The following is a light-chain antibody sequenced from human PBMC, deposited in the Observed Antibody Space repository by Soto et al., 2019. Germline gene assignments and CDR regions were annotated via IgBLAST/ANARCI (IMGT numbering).Light chain of an antibody. J-gene: IGLJ2*01. CDR1: SGDVGGYNF. CDR2: EVS. Sequence: QSALTQPPSASGSPGQSVTISCTGTSGDVGGYNFVSWYQQHPGKAPKLMIYEVSKRPSGVPDRFSGSKSGNTASLTVSGLQAEDEADYYCGSYTSTKVLFGGGTKLTVL. V-gene: IGLV2-8*01. CDR3: GSYTSTKVL.